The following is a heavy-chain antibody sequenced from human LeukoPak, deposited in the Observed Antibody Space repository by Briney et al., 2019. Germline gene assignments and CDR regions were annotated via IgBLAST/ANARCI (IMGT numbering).Heavy chain of an antibody. V-gene: IGHV1-2*02. CDR2: INPNSGGT. Sequence: GASVKVSCKASGYTCTGYCMHWVRQAPGQGLEWMGWINPNSGGTNYAQKFQGRVTMTRDTSISTAYMELSRLRSDDPAVYYCARAPQQWLVPDYYYYGKDVRVQGTTVTVSS. J-gene: IGHJ6*02. CDR1: GYTCTGYC. D-gene: IGHD6-19*01. CDR3: ARAPQQWLVPDYYYYGKDV.